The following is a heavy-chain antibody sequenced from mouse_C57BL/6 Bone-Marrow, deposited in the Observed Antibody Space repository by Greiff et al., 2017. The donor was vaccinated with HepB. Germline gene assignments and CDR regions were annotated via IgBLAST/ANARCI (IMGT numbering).Heavy chain of an antibody. CDR3: ARENYYGSSYRYFDV. CDR1: GYTFTSYG. J-gene: IGHJ1*03. CDR2: IYPSSGNT. V-gene: IGHV1-81*01. Sequence: QVQLQQSGAELARPGASVKLSCKASGYTFTSYGISWVKQRTGQGLEWIGEIYPSSGNTYYNEKFKGKATLTADKSSSTAYMELRSLTSEDSAVYFCARENYYGSSYRYFDVWGTGTTVTVSS. D-gene: IGHD1-1*01.